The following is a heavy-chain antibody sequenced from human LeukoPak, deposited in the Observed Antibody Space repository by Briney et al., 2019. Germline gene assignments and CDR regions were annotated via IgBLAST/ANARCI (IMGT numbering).Heavy chain of an antibody. V-gene: IGHV4-4*07. Sequence: SETLSLTCTVSGGSISSYYWSWIRQPAGKGLEWIGRIYASGSTNYNPSLKSRVTMSVDTSKNQFSLKLSSVTAADTAVYYCARDWPSLMDSSGWYDAFDIWGQGTMVTVSS. J-gene: IGHJ3*02. CDR3: ARDWPSLMDSSGWYDAFDI. CDR2: IYASGST. D-gene: IGHD6-19*01. CDR1: GGSISSYY.